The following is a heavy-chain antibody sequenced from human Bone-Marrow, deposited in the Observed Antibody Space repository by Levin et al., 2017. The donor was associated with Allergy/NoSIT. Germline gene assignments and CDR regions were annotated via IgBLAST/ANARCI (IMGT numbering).Heavy chain of an antibody. CDR1: GYSFTSYW. CDR3: ARSLSSGGYSVDY. CDR2: IDPSDAYT. Sequence: GGSLRLSCKGSGYSFTSYWISWVRQMPGKGLEWMGRIDPSDAYTNYSPAFQGHVTISADTSINTAYLQWSSLKSSDTAMYYCARSLSSGGYSVDYWGQGPLVTVSS. V-gene: IGHV5-10-1*01. J-gene: IGHJ4*02. D-gene: IGHD6-19*01.